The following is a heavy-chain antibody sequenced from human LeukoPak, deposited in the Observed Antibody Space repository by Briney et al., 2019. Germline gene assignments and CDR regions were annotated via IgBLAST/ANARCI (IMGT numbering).Heavy chain of an antibody. V-gene: IGHV3-48*01. CDR2: ISSSSSTI. Sequence: GGSLRLSCAASGFTFSSYSMNWVRQAPGKGREWVSYISSSSSTIYYADSVKGRFTISRDNAKNSLYLQMNSLRAEDTAVYYCARGPGADRESGSSYYYYYYMDVWGKGTTVTVSS. D-gene: IGHD3-10*01. CDR3: ARGPGADRESGSSYYYYYYMDV. J-gene: IGHJ6*03. CDR1: GFTFSSYS.